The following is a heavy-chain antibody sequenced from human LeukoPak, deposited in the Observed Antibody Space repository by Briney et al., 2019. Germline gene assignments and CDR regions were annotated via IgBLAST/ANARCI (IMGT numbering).Heavy chain of an antibody. CDR2: ISGSGGST. J-gene: IGHJ5*02. V-gene: IGHV3-23*01. CDR1: GFTFSSYA. Sequence: GGSLRLSCAASGFTFSSYAMSWVRQAPGKGLEWVSAISGSGGSTYYADSVKGRFTISRDNSKNTLYLQMNNLRAEDTAVYYCAKDGSSSWYKQGENWFDPWGQGTLVTVSS. CDR3: AKDGSSSWYKQGENWFDP. D-gene: IGHD6-13*01.